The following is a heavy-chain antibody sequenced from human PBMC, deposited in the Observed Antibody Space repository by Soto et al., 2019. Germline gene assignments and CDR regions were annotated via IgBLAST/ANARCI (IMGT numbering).Heavy chain of an antibody. J-gene: IGHJ6*02. Sequence: ASVKVSCKASGYTFTGYYMHWVRQAPGQGLEWMGWINPNSGGTNYAQKFQGWVTMTRDTSISTAYMELSRLRSDDTAVYYCARVPLPSYGDYPTYYYYGMDVWGQGTTVTVSS. CDR1: GYTFTGYY. V-gene: IGHV1-2*04. CDR2: INPNSGGT. CDR3: ARVPLPSYGDYPTYYYYGMDV. D-gene: IGHD4-17*01.